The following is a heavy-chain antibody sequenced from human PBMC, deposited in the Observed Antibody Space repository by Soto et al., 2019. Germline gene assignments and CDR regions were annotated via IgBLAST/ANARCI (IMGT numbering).Heavy chain of an antibody. V-gene: IGHV3-23*01. CDR3: ARAMDTDGWSNHPFDI. Sequence: PGGSLRLSCAASGFTFSSYAMSWVRQAPGKGLEWVSAISGSGGSTYYADSVKGRFTISRDNSKNTLYLQMNGLRVEDTAVYFCARAMDTDGWSNHPFDIWGQGTMVTVSS. J-gene: IGHJ3*02. D-gene: IGHD6-19*01. CDR1: GFTFSSYA. CDR2: ISGSGGST.